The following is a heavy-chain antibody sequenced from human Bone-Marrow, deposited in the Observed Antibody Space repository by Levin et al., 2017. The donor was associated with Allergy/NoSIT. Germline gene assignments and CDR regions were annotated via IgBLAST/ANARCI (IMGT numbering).Heavy chain of an antibody. V-gene: IGHV3-73*01. J-gene: IGHJ5*02. D-gene: IGHD1-1*01. CDR1: GFTFSGSA. CDR3: TRLGNWNDPNRNNWFDP. Sequence: ASVKVSCAASGFTFSGSAMHWVRQASGKGLEWVGRIRSKANSYATAYAASVKGRFTISRDDSKNTAYLQMNSLKTEDTAVYYCTRLGNWNDPNRNNWFDPWGQGTLVTVSS. CDR2: IRSKANSYAT.